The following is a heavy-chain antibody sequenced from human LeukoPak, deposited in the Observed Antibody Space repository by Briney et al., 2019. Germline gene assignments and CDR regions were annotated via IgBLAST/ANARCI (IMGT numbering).Heavy chain of an antibody. CDR1: GFTFSSYA. D-gene: IGHD3-22*01. Sequence: AGGSLRLSCAASGFTFSSYAMSWIRQAPGKGLEWVSYISSSGSTIYYADSVKGRFTISRDNAKNSLYLQMNSLRAEDTAVYYCARRSLPDYYDSSGYYGRGAYDAFGIWGQGTMVTVSS. V-gene: IGHV3-11*01. CDR2: ISSSGSTI. J-gene: IGHJ3*02. CDR3: ARRSLPDYYDSSGYYGRGAYDAFGI.